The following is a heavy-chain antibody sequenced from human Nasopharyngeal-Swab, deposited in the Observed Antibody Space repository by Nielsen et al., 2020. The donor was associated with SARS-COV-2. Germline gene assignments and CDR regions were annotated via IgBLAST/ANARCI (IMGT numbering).Heavy chain of an antibody. J-gene: IGHJ5*02. CDR2: IYHRGTT. V-gene: IGHV4-39*01. Sequence: GSLRLSCTVSGDSTSSSSYFWGWIRQPPGKGLEWIATIYHRGTTYDNPSLKSRVTITVDTSKNQFTLQMDSLTAADTAVYYCARGYSSSDSCYRGLFDPWGQGILVTVSS. CDR3: ARGYSSSDSCYRGLFDP. CDR1: GDSTSSSSYF. D-gene: IGHD2-2*01.